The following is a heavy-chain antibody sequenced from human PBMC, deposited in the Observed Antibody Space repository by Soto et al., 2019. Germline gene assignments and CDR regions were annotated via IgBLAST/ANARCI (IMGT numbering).Heavy chain of an antibody. D-gene: IGHD6-6*01. CDR2: IWYDGSNK. Sequence: PGGSLRLSCAACGFTFSSYGMHWVRQAPGKGLEWVAVIWYDGSNKYYADSVKGRFTISRDNSKNTLYLQMNSLRAEDTAVYYCARATRPYYYYYGMDVWGQGTTVTVSS. J-gene: IGHJ6*02. CDR3: ARATRPYYYYYGMDV. V-gene: IGHV3-33*01. CDR1: GFTFSSYG.